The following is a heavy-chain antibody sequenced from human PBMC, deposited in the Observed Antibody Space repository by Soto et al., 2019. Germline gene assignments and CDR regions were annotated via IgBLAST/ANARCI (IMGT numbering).Heavy chain of an antibody. V-gene: IGHV3-21*01. D-gene: IGHD3-10*02. CDR1: GYNCRTYN. Sequence: GGYPRVSRTAAGYNCRTYNMTWLRQAPGKGLEWVSSISTRSTFIYYADSGRGRFTISRDNAKNSLFLQMNSLRDEDTAVYYCACSYGMDVWGQGTTVTVSS. CDR3: ACSYGMDV. CDR2: ISTRSTFI. J-gene: IGHJ6*02.